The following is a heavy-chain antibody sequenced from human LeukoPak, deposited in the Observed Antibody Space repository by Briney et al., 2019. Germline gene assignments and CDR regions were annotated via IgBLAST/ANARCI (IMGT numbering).Heavy chain of an antibody. CDR3: ARPWEITMSERSYNWFDS. Sequence: GASVKVSCTASGYTFTAYYIHWVRQAPGHGLEWMGRINPNSGGTNYAQKFQGRVTMTRGTSISTAYMELSRLRSDDTAVYFCARPWEITMSERSYNWFDSWGQGTLVTVSS. D-gene: IGHD1-26*01. J-gene: IGHJ5*01. CDR1: GYTFTAYY. V-gene: IGHV1-2*02. CDR2: INPNSGGT.